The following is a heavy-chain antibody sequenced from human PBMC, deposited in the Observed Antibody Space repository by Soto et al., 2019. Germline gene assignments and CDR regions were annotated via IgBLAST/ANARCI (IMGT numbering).Heavy chain of an antibody. D-gene: IGHD2-21*02. J-gene: IGHJ4*02. V-gene: IGHV3-7*01. Sequence: GGSLRLSCAVSGFTFGSYWMNWVRLIPGKGLEWVAYIKPDGSATYYVDSVKGRFTISRDNAKNSLYLQMNSLRVEDTSVYYCARADYCGHCCYYYFDYWGQGTLVTVSS. CDR2: IKPDGSAT. CDR1: GFTFGSYW. CDR3: ARADYCGHCCYYYFDY.